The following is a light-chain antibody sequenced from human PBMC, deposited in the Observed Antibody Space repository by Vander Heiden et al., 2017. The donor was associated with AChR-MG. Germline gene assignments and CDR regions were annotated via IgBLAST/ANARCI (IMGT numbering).Light chain of an antibody. J-gene: IGLJ3*02. CDR1: SGSVSISYY. CDR2: STN. V-gene: IGLV8-61*01. CDR3: VLYMGSGIWV. Sequence: QTVVTQEPSFSVSPGGPVTLTCGLSSGSVSISYYPSWYQQTPGQAPRTLIYSTNTRSPGVPDRFSGSILGNKAALTITGAQADDESDYYCVLYMGSGIWVFGGGTRLTVL.